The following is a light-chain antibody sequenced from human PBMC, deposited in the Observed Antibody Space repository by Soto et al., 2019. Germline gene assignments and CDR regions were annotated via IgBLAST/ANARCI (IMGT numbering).Light chain of an antibody. J-gene: IGKJ1*01. Sequence: DIQMTQSPSPLSASVGDTVIITCRASQSISSYLSWYQHRPGRAPKLLIFGASNLQGGVPSRFSGSGSGTDFTLFITSLEPEDFATYYCQQSYTTPWTFGQGTKVDIK. V-gene: IGKV1-39*01. CDR3: QQSYTTPWT. CDR1: QSISSY. CDR2: GAS.